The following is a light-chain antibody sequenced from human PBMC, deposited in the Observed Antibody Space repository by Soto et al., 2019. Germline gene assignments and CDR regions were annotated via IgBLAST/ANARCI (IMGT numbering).Light chain of an antibody. Sequence: EIVLTQSPGTLSLSPGERATLSCRASQSVSSSYLAWYQQKPGQAPRLLIYGASSRATGIPDRFSGSGSATDFSLTISRLEPDDFAVYYCQQYGSSPWTFGQGPKVEIK. V-gene: IGKV3-20*01. CDR1: QSVSSSY. CDR2: GAS. J-gene: IGKJ1*01. CDR3: QQYGSSPWT.